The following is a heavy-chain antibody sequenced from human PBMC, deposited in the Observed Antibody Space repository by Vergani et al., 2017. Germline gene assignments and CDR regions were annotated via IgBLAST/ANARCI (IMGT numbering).Heavy chain of an antibody. J-gene: IGHJ3*02. V-gene: IGHV3-23*01. D-gene: IGHD3-22*01. CDR2: ISGRGGST. Sequence: EVQLLASGGGLVQPGGYLRLSCAASGFTFSSYAMSWVRQAPGKGLEWVSAISGRGGSTYYADSVKGRFTMSRDNSKNTLYLQMNSLRAEDTAVYYCAKEAGYYDSSGRNAFDIWGQGTMVTVSS. CDR3: AKEAGYYDSSGRNAFDI. CDR1: GFTFSSYA.